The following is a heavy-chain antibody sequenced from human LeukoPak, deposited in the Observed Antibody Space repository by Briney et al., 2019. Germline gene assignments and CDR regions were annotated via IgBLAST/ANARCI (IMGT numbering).Heavy chain of an antibody. CDR3: VPHFWQARAY. V-gene: IGHV3-7*01. D-gene: IGHD3-3*02. CDR1: GFTFSSYW. CDR2: IKKDGSEK. Sequence: GGSLRLSCAASGFTFSSYWMSWVRQAPGKGLEWVANIKKDGSEKYYVDSVKGRFTISRDNAKNSLYLQMNSLRAEDTAVYYCVPHFWQARAYWGQGTLVAVSS. J-gene: IGHJ4*02.